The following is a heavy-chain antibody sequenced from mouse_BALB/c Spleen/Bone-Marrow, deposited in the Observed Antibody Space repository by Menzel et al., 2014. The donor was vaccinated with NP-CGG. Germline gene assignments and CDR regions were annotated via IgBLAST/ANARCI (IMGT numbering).Heavy chain of an antibody. J-gene: IGHJ4*01. Sequence: VQLQQSGPELVKPGASVKISCKASGYALSSSWMNWVKQRPGQGLEWIGRIYPGDGDTNYNGKFKGKATLTADKSSSTAYMQLSSLTSVDSAVYFCARSDGYRAMDYWGQGTSVSVSS. V-gene: IGHV1-82*01. D-gene: IGHD2-3*01. CDR2: IYPGDGDT. CDR3: ARSDGYRAMDY. CDR1: GYALSSSW.